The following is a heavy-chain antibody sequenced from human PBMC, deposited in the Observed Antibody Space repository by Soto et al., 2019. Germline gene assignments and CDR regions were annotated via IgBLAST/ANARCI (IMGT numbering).Heavy chain of an antibody. CDR3: AKPVYYYDRSGYYDY. V-gene: IGHV3-30*18. Sequence: GGSLRLSCAASGFTFSSYGMHWVRQAPGKGLEWVAVISYDGSNKYYAASVKGRFTISRDNSKTTLYLQMNSLRAEDTAVYYCAKPVYYYDRSGYYDYWGQGTLVTVSS. CDR2: ISYDGSNK. CDR1: GFTFSSYG. D-gene: IGHD3-22*01. J-gene: IGHJ4*02.